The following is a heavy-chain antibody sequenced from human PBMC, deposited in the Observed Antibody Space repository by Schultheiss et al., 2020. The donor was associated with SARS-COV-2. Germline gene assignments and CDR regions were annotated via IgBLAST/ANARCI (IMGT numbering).Heavy chain of an antibody. V-gene: IGHV3-23*01. D-gene: IGHD6-6*01. Sequence: GGSLRLSCAASGFTFDDYAMHWVRQAPGKGLEWVSAISGSGGSTYYADSVKGRFTISRDNSKNTLYLQMNSLRAEDTAVYYCAREWYSSSEAWFDPWGQGTLVTVSS. J-gene: IGHJ5*02. CDR3: AREWYSSSEAWFDP. CDR2: ISGSGGST. CDR1: GFTFDDYA.